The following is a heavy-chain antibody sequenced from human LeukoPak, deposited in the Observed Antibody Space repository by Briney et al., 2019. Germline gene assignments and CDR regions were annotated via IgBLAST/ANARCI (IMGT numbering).Heavy chain of an antibody. D-gene: IGHD6-19*01. V-gene: IGHV5-51*01. CDR3: ARHLPNSGWDY. Sequence: GAALEISGEGAGSTFSNYWIGGGRALPGKGVERMGINYPGDCDTKESPSLQGQATISADKSISTSYLPWTSLKASDTAFYCCARHLPNSGWDYWGQGTLVTVSS. J-gene: IGHJ4*02. CDR1: GSTFSNYW. CDR2: NYPGDCDT.